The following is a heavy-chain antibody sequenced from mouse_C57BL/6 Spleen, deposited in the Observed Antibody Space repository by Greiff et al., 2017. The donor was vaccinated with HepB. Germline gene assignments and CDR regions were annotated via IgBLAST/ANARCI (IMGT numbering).Heavy chain of an antibody. CDR1: GFSLTSYG. D-gene: IGHD1-1*01. V-gene: IGHV2-6-1*01. CDR3: ARHNYYGSDAMDY. CDR2: IWSDGST. Sequence: VQGVESGPGLVAPSQSLSITCTVSGFSLTSYGVHWVRQPPGKGLEWLVVIWSDGSTTYNSALKSRLSISKDNSKSQVFLKMNSLQTDDTAMYYCARHNYYGSDAMDYWGQGTSVTVSS. J-gene: IGHJ4*01.